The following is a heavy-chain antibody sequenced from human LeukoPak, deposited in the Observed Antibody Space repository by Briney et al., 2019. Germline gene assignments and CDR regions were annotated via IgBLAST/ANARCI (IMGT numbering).Heavy chain of an antibody. CDR3: ARGGVGYCSGGSCSNNWIDP. CDR2: ISPYNGNT. V-gene: IGHV1-18*01. CDR1: GYTFTSYG. Sequence: ASVKVSCKASGYTFTSYGITWVRQAPGQGLVWMGWISPYNGNTHYVQKLQGRVSMTTDTSTSTAYMDLRSLRSDDTAVYYCARGGVGYCSGGSCSNNWIDPWGQGTLVTVSS. D-gene: IGHD2-15*01. J-gene: IGHJ5*02.